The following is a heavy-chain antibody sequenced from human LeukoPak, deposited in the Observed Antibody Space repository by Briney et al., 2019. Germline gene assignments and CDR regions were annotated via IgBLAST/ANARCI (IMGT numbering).Heavy chain of an antibody. Sequence: ASVKVSCKASGYTFTSYGISWVRQAPGQGLEWMGWISAYNGNTNYAQKLQGRVTMTTDTSTSTAYMELRSLRSDDTAVYYCARAYYYDSSGYPREFDYWGQGTLVTVSS. J-gene: IGHJ4*02. CDR3: ARAYYYDSSGYPREFDY. V-gene: IGHV1-18*01. CDR2: ISAYNGNT. D-gene: IGHD3-22*01. CDR1: GYTFTSYG.